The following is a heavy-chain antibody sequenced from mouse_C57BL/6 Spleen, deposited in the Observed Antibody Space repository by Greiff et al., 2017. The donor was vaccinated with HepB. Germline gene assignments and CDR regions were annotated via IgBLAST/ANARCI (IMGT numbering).Heavy chain of an antibody. V-gene: IGHV5-9*01. CDR2: ISGGGGNT. D-gene: IGHD2-2*01. CDR3: ARHGNGYPFAY. Sequence: EVQVVESGGGLVKPGGSLKLSCAASGFTFSSYTMSWVRQTPEKRLGWVATISGGGGNTYYPESVKGRFTISRANAKNTLYLQMSSLRSEDTALYYRARHGNGYPFAYWGQGTLVTVSA. J-gene: IGHJ3*01. CDR1: GFTFSSYT.